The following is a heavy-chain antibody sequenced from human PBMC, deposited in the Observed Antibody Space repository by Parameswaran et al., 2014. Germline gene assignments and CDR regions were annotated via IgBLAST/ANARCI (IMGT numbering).Heavy chain of an antibody. CDR2: ISGGGDST. CDR3: TKFLWFSF. V-gene: IGHV3-23*01. Sequence: RWIRQPPGKGLEWVSGISGGGDSTYYADSVKGRFTISRDNSKNTLYLQMNSLRAEDTAVYFCTKFLWFSFWGQGALVTVSS. D-gene: IGHD3-10*01. J-gene: IGHJ4*02.